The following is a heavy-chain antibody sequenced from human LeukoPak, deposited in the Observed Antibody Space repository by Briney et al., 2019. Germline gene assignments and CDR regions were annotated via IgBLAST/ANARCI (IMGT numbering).Heavy chain of an antibody. Sequence: GGSLRLSCATSGFTVSSIYMSWVRQAPGKGLEWVSVIYGDTTYCADSVKGRFTISRDNYKKTLFLQMNSLRAEDTAVYYCVLALVVSGFNYFDYWGQGTLVTVSS. V-gene: IGHV3-66*01. D-gene: IGHD5-12*01. CDR2: IYGDTT. CDR1: GFTVSSIY. CDR3: VLALVVSGFNYFDY. J-gene: IGHJ4*02.